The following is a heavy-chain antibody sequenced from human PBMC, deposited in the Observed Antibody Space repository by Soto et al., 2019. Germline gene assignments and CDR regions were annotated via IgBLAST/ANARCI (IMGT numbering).Heavy chain of an antibody. D-gene: IGHD3-22*01. CDR1: GFTFSIYG. Sequence: GGALRLSCAASGFTFSIYGMSWVRQAPGKGLEGGANIKQDGSGKYYVDSVKGRFTIARDNAKNALYLQVNSVRGDDRAGNCCARAPYYDSSGYSFDPWGQGTLVTVSS. CDR3: ARAPYYDSSGYSFDP. CDR2: IKQDGSGK. J-gene: IGHJ5*02. V-gene: IGHV3-7*01.